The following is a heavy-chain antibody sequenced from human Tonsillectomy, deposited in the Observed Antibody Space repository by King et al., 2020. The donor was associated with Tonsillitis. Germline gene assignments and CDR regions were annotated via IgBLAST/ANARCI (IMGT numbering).Heavy chain of an antibody. CDR1: GFSFNLYA. Sequence: VQLVESGGGVVQPGTSLRLSCAASGFSFNLYAIHWFRQSPGKGLEWLTVISYDGSKQYYPDSVKGRFTVSRDNSKNTLFLQIDSMRAEDTAFAYCSGTGFNGWFGDRTPDFDSWGQGSMVTVSS. V-gene: IGHV3-33*05. J-gene: IGHJ4*02. CDR2: ISYDGSKQ. D-gene: IGHD3-10*01. CDR3: SGTGFNGWFGDRTPDFDS.